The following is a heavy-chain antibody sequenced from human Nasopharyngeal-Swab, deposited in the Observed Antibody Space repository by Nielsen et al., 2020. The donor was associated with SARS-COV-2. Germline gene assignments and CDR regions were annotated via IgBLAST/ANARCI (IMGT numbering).Heavy chain of an antibody. CDR3: ARHKYYYYYGMDV. V-gene: IGHV5-51*01. CDR2: IYPGDSDT. CDR1: GYSFTSYW. Sequence: GESLKISCKDSGYSFTSYWIGWVRQMPGKGLEWMGIIYPGDSDTRYSPSFQGQVTISADKSISTAYLQWSSLKASDTAMYYCARHKYYYYYGMDVWGQGTTVTVSS. J-gene: IGHJ6*02.